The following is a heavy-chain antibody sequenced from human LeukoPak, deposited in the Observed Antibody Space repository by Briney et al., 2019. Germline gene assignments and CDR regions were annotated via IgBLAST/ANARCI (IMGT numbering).Heavy chain of an antibody. CDR1: GGTISGYY. CDR2: IYYSGST. V-gene: IGHV4-39*01. CDR3: ASRYCSSTSCLNWFDP. Sequence: SETLSLTCTVSGGTISGYYWSWIRQPPGKGLEWIGSIYYSGSTYYNPSLKSRVTISVDTSKNQFSLKLSSVTAADTAVYYCASRYCSSTSCLNWFDPWGQGTLVTVSS. J-gene: IGHJ5*02. D-gene: IGHD2-2*01.